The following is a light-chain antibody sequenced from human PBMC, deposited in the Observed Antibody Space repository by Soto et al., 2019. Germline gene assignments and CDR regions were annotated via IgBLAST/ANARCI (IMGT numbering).Light chain of an antibody. CDR2: MND. CDR3: ASWDDSLSGYV. V-gene: IGLV1-47*01. CDR1: TSNILRNY. Sequence: QSVLTQPPSASGNPGQRLTISCSGSTSNILRNYVYWYRQLPGTAPRLLISMNDQRPSGVPDRFSGSTSGTSASLAISGLRSEDEADYYCASWDDSLSGYVFGTGTKVTVL. J-gene: IGLJ1*01.